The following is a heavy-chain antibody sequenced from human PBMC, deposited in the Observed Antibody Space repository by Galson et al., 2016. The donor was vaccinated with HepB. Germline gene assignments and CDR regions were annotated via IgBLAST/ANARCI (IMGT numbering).Heavy chain of an antibody. CDR1: GSNFTNYW. J-gene: IGHJ4*02. D-gene: IGHD7-27*01. CDR3: ARLGSLTAAPIDY. V-gene: IGHV5-10-1*01. Sequence: QSGAEVTKPGESLRISCQGSGSNFTNYWINWVRQLPGKGLEWMGRINPSDSYTNYNPSFQGHVTISADKSISTVYLQWSSLKASDTAMYYCARLGSLTAAPIDYWGPGTLVTVSS. CDR2: INPSDSYT.